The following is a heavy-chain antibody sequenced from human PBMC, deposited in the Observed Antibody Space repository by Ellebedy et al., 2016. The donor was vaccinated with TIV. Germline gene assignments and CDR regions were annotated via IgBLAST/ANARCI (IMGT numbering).Heavy chain of an antibody. V-gene: IGHV3-74*01. CDR3: ARDRTDYLDY. CDR2: TNTDGGFT. CDR1: GFNFRGYW. J-gene: IGHJ4*02. Sequence: GGSLRLSXEASGFNFRGYWMHWVRQPPGKGLIWVARTNTDGGFTNYADSVRGRLTVSRDNARNTLFLQMNSLEAEDTAVYYCARDRTDYLDYWGQGTLVTVSS. D-gene: IGHD1-1*01.